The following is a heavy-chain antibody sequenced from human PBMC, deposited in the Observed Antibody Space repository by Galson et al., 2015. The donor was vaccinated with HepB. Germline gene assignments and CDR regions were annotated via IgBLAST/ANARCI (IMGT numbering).Heavy chain of an antibody. CDR1: GFTFSSYA. D-gene: IGHD2-2*01. J-gene: IGHJ6*03. CDR2: ISGSGGST. Sequence: SLRLSCAASGFTFSSYAMSWVRQAPGKGLEWVSAISGSGGSTYYADSVKGRFTISRDNSKNTLYLQMNSLRAEDTAVYYCAKSTDCSSTSCYVYYYYYMDVWGKGTTVTVSS. V-gene: IGHV3-23*01. CDR3: AKSTDCSSTSCYVYYYYYMDV.